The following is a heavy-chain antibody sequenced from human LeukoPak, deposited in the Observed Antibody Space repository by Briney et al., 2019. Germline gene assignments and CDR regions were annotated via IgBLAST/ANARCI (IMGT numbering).Heavy chain of an antibody. V-gene: IGHV3-53*04. J-gene: IGHJ6*02. CDR3: TRESLSRSRAMDV. Sequence: GGSLRLSCAASGFIVSGTYMSWVRQVPGKGLEWVSVVDSGGSAFYADSVKGRFTISRHNSKKKLYLQMNSLRAEDTAIYYCTRESLSRSRAMDVWGQGTTVTVSS. CDR2: VDSGGSA. D-gene: IGHD6-6*01. CDR1: GFIVSGTY.